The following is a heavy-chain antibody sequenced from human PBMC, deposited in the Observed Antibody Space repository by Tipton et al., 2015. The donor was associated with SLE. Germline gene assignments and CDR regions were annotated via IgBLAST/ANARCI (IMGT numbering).Heavy chain of an antibody. V-gene: IGHV4-39*07. Sequence: TLSLTCTVSGGSVSSSSKYWAWIRQPPGKALEWIGHIYFSGQTYYNPSLKSRVTISVDTSKNQFSLKLNSVTATDAAVYYCARASFIVGSTTFWFDPWGQGAPVIVSS. CDR2: IYFSGQT. CDR1: GGSVSSSSKY. D-gene: IGHD1-26*01. J-gene: IGHJ5*02. CDR3: ARASFIVGSTTFWFDP.